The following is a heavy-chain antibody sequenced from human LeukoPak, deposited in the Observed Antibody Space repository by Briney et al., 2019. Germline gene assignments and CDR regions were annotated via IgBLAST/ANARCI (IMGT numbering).Heavy chain of an antibody. CDR2: IYYSGST. V-gene: IGHV4-39*01. J-gene: IGHJ3*02. CDR3: AKQLWLPRGAFDI. CDR1: GGSISSSSYY. Sequence: PSETLSLTCTVSGGSISSSSYYWGWIRQPPGKGLEWIGSIYYSGSTYYNPSLKSRVTISVDTSKNQFSLKLSSVTAADTAVYYCAKQLWLPRGAFDIWGQGTMVTVSS. D-gene: IGHD5-18*01.